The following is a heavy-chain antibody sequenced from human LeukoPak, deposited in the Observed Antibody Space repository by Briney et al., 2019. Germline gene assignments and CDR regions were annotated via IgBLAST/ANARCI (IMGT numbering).Heavy chain of an antibody. CDR1: GFTFSDYY. CDR2: ISSSATYI. D-gene: IGHD6-19*01. J-gene: IGHJ4*02. CDR3: AREPGGGQWLPGY. V-gene: IGHV3-11*04. Sequence: PGGSLRLSCAASGFTFSDYYMSWIRQAPGKGLEWVSSISSSATYISYADSVKGRFTVSRDNAQNSLYLQMNSLRADDTAVYYCAREPGGGQWLPGYWGQGTLVTVSS.